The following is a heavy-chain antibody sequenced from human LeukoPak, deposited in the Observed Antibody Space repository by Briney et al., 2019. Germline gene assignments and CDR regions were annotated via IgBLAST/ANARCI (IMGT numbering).Heavy chain of an antibody. CDR1: GYTFRSHG. D-gene: IGHD4-11*01. CDR2: IWYDGSNQ. Sequence: RSLRLSCIASGYTFRSHGLHWVRQAPGKGLEWVAVIWYDGSNQYYGESVKGRFTISRDDSKNTLYLQMNNLRAEDTAVYYCARILGTTVYLWGQGTQVTVSS. V-gene: IGHV3-33*01. CDR3: ARILGTTVYL. J-gene: IGHJ4*02.